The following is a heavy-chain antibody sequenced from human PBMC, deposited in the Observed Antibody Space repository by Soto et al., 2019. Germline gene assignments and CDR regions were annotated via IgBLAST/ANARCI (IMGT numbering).Heavy chain of an antibody. Sequence: GGSLRLSCAASGFTFSSYSMNWVRQAPGKGLEWVSSISSSSSYIYYADSVKGRFTISRDNAKNSLYLQMNSLRAEDTAVYYCARDPLGYCSGGSCYQQFLVWGKGTTVTVSS. V-gene: IGHV3-21*01. D-gene: IGHD2-15*01. CDR1: GFTFSSYS. J-gene: IGHJ6*04. CDR2: ISSSSSYI. CDR3: ARDPLGYCSGGSCYQQFLV.